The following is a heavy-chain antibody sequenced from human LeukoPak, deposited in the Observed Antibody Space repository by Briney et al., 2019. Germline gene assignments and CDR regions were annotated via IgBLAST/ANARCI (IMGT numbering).Heavy chain of an antibody. CDR1: GFIFSHYG. V-gene: IGHV3-33*05. J-gene: IGHJ5*02. CDR2: IQHDGSYQ. Sequence: QTGGSLRLSCAAAGFIFSHYGMHWVRQAPGKGLEWVAAIQHDGSYQYYGDSVKGRFTISRDSSKNTVYLQMNSLRAEDTAVYYCARDVDTSGHFSWLDPWGQGTLVTVSS. CDR3: ARDVDTSGHFSWLDP. D-gene: IGHD3-3*01.